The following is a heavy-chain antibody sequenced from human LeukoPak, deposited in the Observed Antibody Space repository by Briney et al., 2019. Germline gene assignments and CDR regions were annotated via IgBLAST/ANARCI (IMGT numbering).Heavy chain of an antibody. CDR3: ARDLTEYSYGYLGY. D-gene: IGHD5-18*01. J-gene: IGHJ4*02. CDR2: INPNSGGT. V-gene: IGHV1-2*02. CDR1: GYTFTGYY. Sequence: GASVKVSCKASGYTFTGYYMHWVRQAPGQGLEWMGWINPNSGGTNYAQKFQGRVTMTRDTSISTAYMSRLRSDDTAVYYCARDLTEYSYGYLGYWGQGTLVTVSS.